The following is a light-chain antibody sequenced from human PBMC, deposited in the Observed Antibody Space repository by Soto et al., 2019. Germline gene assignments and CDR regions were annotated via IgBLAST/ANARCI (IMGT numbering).Light chain of an antibody. Sequence: DFQMTQSPSSLSASVGDTVTITCRASQDIGTFLNWYQQKPGKAPKLLIYAASDLLSGVSSTLSGSGSGTDGTITSSSLQPVDFAAYYCEQGYSTPQITFGRGTKVD. J-gene: IGKJ3*01. CDR2: AAS. V-gene: IGKV1-39*01. CDR1: QDIGTF. CDR3: EQGYSTPQIT.